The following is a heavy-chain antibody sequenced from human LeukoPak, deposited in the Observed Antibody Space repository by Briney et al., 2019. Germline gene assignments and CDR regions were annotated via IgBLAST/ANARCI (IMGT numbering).Heavy chain of an antibody. CDR1: GYTFTGYY. J-gene: IGHJ5*02. CDR2: INPNSGGT. D-gene: IGHD5-12*01. Sequence: ASVKVSCKASGYTFTGYYMHWVRQAPGRGLEWMGWINPNSGGTNYAQKFQGRVTMTRDTSISTAYMELSRLRSDDTAVYYCAVGGQYSGYAFNWFDPWGQGTLVTVSS. V-gene: IGHV1-2*02. CDR3: AVGGQYSGYAFNWFDP.